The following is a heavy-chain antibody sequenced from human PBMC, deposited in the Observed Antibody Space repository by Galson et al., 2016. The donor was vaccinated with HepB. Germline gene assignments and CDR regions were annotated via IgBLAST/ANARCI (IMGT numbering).Heavy chain of an antibody. CDR3: ARDHLFIGYMGYSTSYYFDY. Sequence: SVKVSCKASGYTFTDYYIHWVRQAPGHGLEWMGWINPNGGGTKYAQKFQGRVTMTRDTSISTAYMELRRLRSDDTAVYYCARDHLFIGYMGYSTSYYFDYWSQGTLVTVSS. CDR2: INPNGGGT. J-gene: IGHJ4*02. D-gene: IGHD6-13*01. CDR1: GYTFTDYY. V-gene: IGHV1-2*02.